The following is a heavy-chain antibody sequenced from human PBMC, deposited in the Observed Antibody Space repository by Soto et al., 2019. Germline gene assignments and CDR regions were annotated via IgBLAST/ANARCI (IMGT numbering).Heavy chain of an antibody. J-gene: IGHJ4*02. Sequence: PGGSLRLSCAASGFTFSSYGMHWVRQAPGKGLEWVAVISYDGSNKYYADSVKGRFTISRDNSKNTLYLQMNSLRAEDTAVYYCAKDLSSGWYDYWGQGTMVTVS. V-gene: IGHV3-30*18. CDR2: ISYDGSNK. CDR1: GFTFSSYG. D-gene: IGHD6-19*01. CDR3: AKDLSSGWYDY.